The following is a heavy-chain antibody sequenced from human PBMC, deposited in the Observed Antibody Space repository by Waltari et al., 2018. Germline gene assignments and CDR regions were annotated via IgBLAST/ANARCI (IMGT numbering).Heavy chain of an antibody. J-gene: IGHJ4*02. Sequence: EVQLVESGGGLVQPGRSLRLSCAASGFTFDDYAMHWVRQDPGKGLEWVSGISWNSGSIGYADSVKGRFTISRDNAKNSLYLQMNSLRAEDTALYYCAKGVGTTGSGGDYWGQGTLVTVSS. V-gene: IGHV3-9*01. D-gene: IGHD3-10*01. CDR2: ISWNSGSI. CDR3: AKGVGTTGSGGDY. CDR1: GFTFDDYA.